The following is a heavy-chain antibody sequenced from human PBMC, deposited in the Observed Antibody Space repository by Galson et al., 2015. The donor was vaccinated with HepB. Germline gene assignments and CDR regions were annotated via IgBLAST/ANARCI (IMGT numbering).Heavy chain of an antibody. J-gene: IGHJ4*02. V-gene: IGHV3-72*01. Sequence: SLRLSCAASGFTFSDHYMDWVRQAPGKGLEWVGRTRDKASSYTTEYAASVKGRFTISRDASKNSLYLQMNSLKTEDTAVYYCARDIYGGFDYWGQGTLVTVSS. CDR3: ARDIYGGFDY. D-gene: IGHD4-17*01. CDR2: TRDKASSYTT. CDR1: GFTFSDHY.